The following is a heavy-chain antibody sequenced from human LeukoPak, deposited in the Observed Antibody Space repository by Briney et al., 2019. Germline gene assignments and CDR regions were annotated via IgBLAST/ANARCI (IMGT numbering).Heavy chain of an antibody. D-gene: IGHD3-3*01. CDR2: IYTSGGT. V-gene: IGHV4-4*09. CDR3: ARNYYDFWSGVLDYYMDV. CDR1: GGSISSYY. Sequence: SETLSLTCTVSGGSISSYYWSWIRQPPGKGLEWIGYIYTSGGTNYNPSLKSRVTISVDTSKNQFSLKLSSVTAADTAVYYCARNYYDFWSGVLDYYMDVWGKGTTVTVSS. J-gene: IGHJ6*03.